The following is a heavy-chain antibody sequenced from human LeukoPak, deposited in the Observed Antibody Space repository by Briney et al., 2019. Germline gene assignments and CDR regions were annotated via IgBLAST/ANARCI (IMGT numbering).Heavy chain of an antibody. Sequence: SETLSLTCTVSGGSISSYYWNWIRQPPGKGLEWIGYIYYSGSTNYNPSLKSRVTISVDTSKNQFSLKLSSVTAAGTAVYYCARGIAAAVNYFDYWGQGTLVTVSS. CDR3: ARGIAAAVNYFDY. CDR1: GGSISSYY. CDR2: IYYSGST. D-gene: IGHD6-13*01. V-gene: IGHV4-59*01. J-gene: IGHJ4*02.